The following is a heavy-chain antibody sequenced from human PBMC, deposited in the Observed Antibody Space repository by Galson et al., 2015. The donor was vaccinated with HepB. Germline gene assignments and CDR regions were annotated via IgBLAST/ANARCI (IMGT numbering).Heavy chain of an antibody. V-gene: IGHV3-43*01. CDR1: GIILEDYT. CDR2: ISWDGGST. D-gene: IGHD3-16*01. CDR3: ARGRGTYPRHYFDS. Sequence: SLRLSCAASGIILEDYTLHWVRQAPGKGLEWVSLISWDGGSTHYADSVKGRFIISRDNSKTSLYLQMNSLGTEDTAFYHCARGRGTYPRHYFDSWGQGTLVTVSS. J-gene: IGHJ4*02.